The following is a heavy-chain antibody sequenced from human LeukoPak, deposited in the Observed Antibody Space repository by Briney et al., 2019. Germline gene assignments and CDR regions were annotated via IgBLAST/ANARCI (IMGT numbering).Heavy chain of an antibody. V-gene: IGHV3-53*01. Sequence: HPGGSLRLSCAASGFTVSSNYMSWVRRAPGKGLEWVSIIYSGGTTYYADSVKGRFTISRDNSKNTVYLQMNSLRGEDTAVYYCARHPTTVTPGRFHYWGQGTLVTVSS. D-gene: IGHD4-11*01. CDR3: ARHPTTVTPGRFHY. CDR1: GFTVSSNY. J-gene: IGHJ4*02. CDR2: IYSGGTT.